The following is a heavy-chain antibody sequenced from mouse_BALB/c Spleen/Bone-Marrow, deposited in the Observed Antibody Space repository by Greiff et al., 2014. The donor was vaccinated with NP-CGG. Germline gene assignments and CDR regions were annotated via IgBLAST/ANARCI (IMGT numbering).Heavy chain of an antibody. V-gene: IGHV5-4*02. CDR1: GFTFSDFY. Sequence: EVNVVESGGGLVKPGGSLKLSCAASGFTFSDFYMFWFRQTPEKRLELVATISNGGTYTYYPDSVKGRFTISRDNAKNNLYLQMSSLKSEDTAMYYCARSGERYGAMDYWGQGTSVTVTS. CDR3: ARSGERYGAMDY. CDR2: ISNGGTYT. J-gene: IGHJ4*01. D-gene: IGHD1-1*02.